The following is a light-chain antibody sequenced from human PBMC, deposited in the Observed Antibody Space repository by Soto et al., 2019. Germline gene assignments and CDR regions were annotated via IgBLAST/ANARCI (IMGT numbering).Light chain of an antibody. Sequence: QSVLTQPPSVSGAPGQRVTISCTGSSSNIGAGYDVHWYQQLPGTAPKLLIYGNSNRPSGVPDRFSGSKSGTSASLAITGVQAEDEADYDCQSYDSSLSAVFGGGTKLTVL. CDR3: QSYDSSLSAV. J-gene: IGLJ2*01. CDR2: GNS. CDR1: SSNIGAGYD. V-gene: IGLV1-40*01.